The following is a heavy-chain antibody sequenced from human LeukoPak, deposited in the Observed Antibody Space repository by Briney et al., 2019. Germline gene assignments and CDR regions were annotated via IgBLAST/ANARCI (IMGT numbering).Heavy chain of an antibody. CDR2: IKSKTDGGTT. V-gene: IGHV3-15*01. Sequence: GGSLRLSCAASGFTFSNAWMSWVRQAPVKGLEWVGRIKSKTDGGTTDYAAPVKGRFTISRDDSKNTLYLQMNSLKTEDTAVYYCTTDRENYGGNTFAYWGQGTLVTVSS. CDR1: GFTFSNAW. CDR3: TTDRENYGGNTFAY. D-gene: IGHD4-23*01. J-gene: IGHJ4*02.